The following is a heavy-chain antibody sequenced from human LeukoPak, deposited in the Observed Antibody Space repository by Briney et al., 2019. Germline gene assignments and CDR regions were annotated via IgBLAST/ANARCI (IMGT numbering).Heavy chain of an antibody. D-gene: IGHD3-3*01. J-gene: IGHJ5*02. V-gene: IGHV1-2*02. CDR2: INPNSGGT. CDR3: ARALRRRFLESP. CDR1: GYTFTVYY. Sequence: ASVKVSFKASGYTFTVYYMHWVRQAPGQGLEWMGWINPNSGGTNYAQKFQGRVTMTRDTSISTAYMELSRLRSDDTAVYYCARALRRRFLESPWGQGTLVTVSS.